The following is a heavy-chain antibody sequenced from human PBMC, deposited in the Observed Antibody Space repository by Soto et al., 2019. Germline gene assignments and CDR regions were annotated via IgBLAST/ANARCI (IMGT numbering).Heavy chain of an antibody. Sequence: SETLCLTWTVSGDSVTSGSYYWTWLRQPPGKGLESSGYISYTGRTKYNPSLQSRVTISVDTSKNDFSLNLSSVPAADTAVYFCARECGLLPYYVMNVWGHGTAVTVSS. J-gene: IGHJ6*02. CDR1: GDSVTSGSYY. V-gene: IGHV4-61*03. CDR3: ARECGLLPYYVMNV. CDR2: ISYTGRT.